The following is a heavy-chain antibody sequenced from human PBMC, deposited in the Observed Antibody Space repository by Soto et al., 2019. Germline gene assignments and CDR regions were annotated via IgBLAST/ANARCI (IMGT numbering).Heavy chain of an antibody. CDR2: ISSSGSTI. V-gene: IGHV3-11*01. Sequence: SCAASGFTFSDYYMSWIRQAPGKGLEWVSYISSSGSTIYYADSVKGRFTISRDNAKNSLYLQMNSLRAEDTAVYYCASLPYYYDSSGYYSNAFDIWGQGTMVTVSS. CDR1: GFTFSDYY. J-gene: IGHJ3*02. CDR3: ASLPYYYDSSGYYSNAFDI. D-gene: IGHD3-22*01.